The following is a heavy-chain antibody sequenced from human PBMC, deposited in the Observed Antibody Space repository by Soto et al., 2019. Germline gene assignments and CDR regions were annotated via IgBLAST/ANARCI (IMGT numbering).Heavy chain of an antibody. CDR3: TADIPNISANYGMDV. Sequence: EEQLVESGGGLVEPGGSLRLSCAASGFIFSNTWINWVRQAPGKGLEWVGRIKTKSEGGTTNYAAHVKGRFTVTGDDTKNTVYLNMNSQRTEDTAVYYCTADIPNISANYGMDVWGKGTTVTVSS. CDR1: GFIFSNTW. D-gene: IGHD6-25*01. J-gene: IGHJ6*04. CDR2: IKTKSEGGTT. V-gene: IGHV3-15*07.